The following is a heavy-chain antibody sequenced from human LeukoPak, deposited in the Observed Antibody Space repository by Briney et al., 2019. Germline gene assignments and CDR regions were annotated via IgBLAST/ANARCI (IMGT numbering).Heavy chain of an antibody. CDR2: ISWNSGSI. CDR3: AKGQVATIPNWFDP. CDR1: GFTFDDYA. V-gene: IGHV3-9*01. Sequence: GGSLRLSCAASGFTFDDYAMHWVRQAPGKGLEWVSGISWNSGSIGYADSVKGRFTISRDNAKNSLYLQMNSLRAEDTALYYCAKGQVATIPNWFDPWGQGTLSPSPQ. J-gene: IGHJ5*02. D-gene: IGHD5-12*01.